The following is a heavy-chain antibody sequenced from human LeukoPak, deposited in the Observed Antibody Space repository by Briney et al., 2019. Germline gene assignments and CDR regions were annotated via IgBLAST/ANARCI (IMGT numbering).Heavy chain of an antibody. CDR1: GGSISSYY. Sequence: AETLSLTCTASGGSISSYYWSWIRQPAGKGLEWIARIYTSGSTNYNPFLKSRVTISVDKSKNQFSLKLSSVTAADTAVYYCARVRYYDSSGYYYFDYWGQGTLVTVSS. CDR3: ARVRYYDSSGYYYFDY. D-gene: IGHD3-22*01. V-gene: IGHV4-4*07. J-gene: IGHJ4*02. CDR2: IYTSGST.